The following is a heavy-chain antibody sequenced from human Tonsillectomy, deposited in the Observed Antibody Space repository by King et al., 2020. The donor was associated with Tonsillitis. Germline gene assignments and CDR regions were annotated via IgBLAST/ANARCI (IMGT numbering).Heavy chain of an antibody. CDR1: GFTFSSYW. CDR3: ARASLFEGPIDFDY. Sequence: VQLVESGGGLVQPGGSLRLSCAASGFTFSSYWMHWVRQAPGKGLVWVSRINSDGSTTKYADSVKGRFTISRDNAKNTLYLQMNSLRAEDTALYYCARASLFEGPIDFDYWGQGTLVTVSS. CDR2: INSDGSTT. V-gene: IGHV3-74*01. D-gene: IGHD2-15*01. J-gene: IGHJ4*02.